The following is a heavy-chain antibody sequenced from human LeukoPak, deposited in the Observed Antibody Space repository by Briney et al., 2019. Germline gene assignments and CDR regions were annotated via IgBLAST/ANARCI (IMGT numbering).Heavy chain of an antibody. V-gene: IGHV1-69*04. Sequence: SSVKVSCKASGGTFISYTISWVGQAPGQGREWMGGIIPILGIANYAQKLQGRVTITADKSTSTAYMELSSLRSEDTAVYYCARDPYSNYPFDYWGQGTLVSVSS. CDR3: ARDPYSNYPFDY. D-gene: IGHD4-11*01. J-gene: IGHJ4*02. CDR2: IIPILGIA. CDR1: GGTFISYT.